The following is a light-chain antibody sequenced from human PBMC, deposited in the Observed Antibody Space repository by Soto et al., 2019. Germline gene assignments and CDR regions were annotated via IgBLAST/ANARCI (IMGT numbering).Light chain of an antibody. V-gene: IGLV2-14*01. J-gene: IGLJ3*02. CDR2: EVS. CDR1: SSDVGGYNH. Sequence: QSALTQPASVSGSPGQSITISCTGTSSDVGGYNHVSWYQQHPGKAPKLMIYEVSNRPSGISNRFSGSKSGNTASLTISGLHAEDEADYYCSSHSSSGSLWVFGGGTQLTVL. CDR3: SSHSSSGSLWV.